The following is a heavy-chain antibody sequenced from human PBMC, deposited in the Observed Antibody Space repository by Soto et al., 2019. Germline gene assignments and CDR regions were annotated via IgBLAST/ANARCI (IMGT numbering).Heavy chain of an antibody. J-gene: IGHJ6*02. V-gene: IGHV3-23*01. Sequence: EVQLLESGVGLVQPGGSLRLSCAASGFTFSSYAMSWVRQAPGKGLEWVSAISGSGGSTYYADSVKGRFTISRDNSMNTLYLQLNSLRAEDTAVYYCEGTAVAGDYYYGMDVWGQGTTVTVSS. CDR3: EGTAVAGDYYYGMDV. D-gene: IGHD6-19*01. CDR2: ISGSGGST. CDR1: GFTFSSYA.